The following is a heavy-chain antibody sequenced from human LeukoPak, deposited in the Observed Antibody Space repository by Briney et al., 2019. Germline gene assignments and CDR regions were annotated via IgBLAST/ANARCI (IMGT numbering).Heavy chain of an antibody. J-gene: IGHJ4*02. Sequence: PGGSLRLSCAASGFTFSNYWMHWVRQAPGKGLEWVSYISSSGSTIYYADSVKGRFTISRDNAKNSLYLQMNSLRAEDTAVYYCARDLAGTYIDGGGYWGQGTLVTVSS. V-gene: IGHV3-48*04. CDR2: ISSSGSTI. CDR3: ARDLAGTYIDGGGY. D-gene: IGHD1-14*01. CDR1: GFTFSNYW.